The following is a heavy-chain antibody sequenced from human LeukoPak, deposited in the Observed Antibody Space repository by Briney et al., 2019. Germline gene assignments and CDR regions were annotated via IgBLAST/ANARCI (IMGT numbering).Heavy chain of an antibody. V-gene: IGHV1-69*05. CDR1: GYTFTSYD. J-gene: IGHJ4*02. CDR2: IIPIFGTA. Sequence: ASVKVSCKASGYTFTSYDINWVRQATGQGLEWMGGIIPIFGTANYAQKFQGRVTITTDESTSTAYMELSSLRSEDTAVYYCAREGQNYYDSSGSYFDYWGQGTLVTVSS. D-gene: IGHD3-22*01. CDR3: AREGQNYYDSSGSYFDY.